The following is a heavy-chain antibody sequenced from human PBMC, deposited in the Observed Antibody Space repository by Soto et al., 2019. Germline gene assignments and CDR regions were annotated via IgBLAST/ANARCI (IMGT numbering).Heavy chain of an antibody. Sequence: SETLSLTCTVSGGSISSSSYYWGWIRQPPGKGLEWIGSIYYSGSTYYNPSLKSRVTISVDTSKNQFSLKLSSVTAADTAVYYCARRGGCSGGSCYWDFDYWGQGTLVTVSS. CDR2: IYYSGST. D-gene: IGHD2-15*01. V-gene: IGHV4-39*01. CDR1: GGSISSSSYY. CDR3: ARRGGCSGGSCYWDFDY. J-gene: IGHJ4*02.